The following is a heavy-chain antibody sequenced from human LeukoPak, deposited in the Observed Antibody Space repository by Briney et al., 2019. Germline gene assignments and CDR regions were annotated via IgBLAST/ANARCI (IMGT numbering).Heavy chain of an antibody. Sequence: SETLSLTCTVSGGSISSSSYYWGWIRQPPGKGLEWIGSIYHSGSTYYNPSLKSRVTISVDTSKNQFSLKLSSVTAADTAVYYCARVGVEMATIVDYWGQGTLVTVSS. V-gene: IGHV4-39*07. CDR1: GGSISSSSYY. CDR2: IYHSGST. CDR3: ARVGVEMATIVDY. J-gene: IGHJ4*02. D-gene: IGHD5-24*01.